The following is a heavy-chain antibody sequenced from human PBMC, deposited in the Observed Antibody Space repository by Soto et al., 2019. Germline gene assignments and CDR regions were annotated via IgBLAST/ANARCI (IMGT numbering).Heavy chain of an antibody. CDR2: TYHSGAT. CDR1: GDSITSSNW. Sequence: QVQLQESGPGLVKPSGTLSLSCAVSGDSITSSNWWSWVRQAPGKGLAWVGETYHSGATTYNPSLKSRATLPVDPSNHLFSLKLTSVTAADTAVYFCARDLGTGTDYWGRGTLVTVAS. D-gene: IGHD1-1*01. J-gene: IGHJ4*02. CDR3: ARDLGTGTDY. V-gene: IGHV4-4*02.